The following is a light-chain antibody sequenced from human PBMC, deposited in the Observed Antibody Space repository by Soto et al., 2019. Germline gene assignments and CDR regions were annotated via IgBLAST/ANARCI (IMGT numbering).Light chain of an antibody. J-gene: IGLJ3*02. V-gene: IGLV1-40*01. CDR2: SNN. CDR1: YTNIETGYD. CDR3: QSYDTSLSLV. Sequence: QSVLTQPPSVSGAPGQRVTISCSGTYTNIETGYDVHWYKLIPGAAPQLLIYSNNKRPSGVPDRFSGSKSGTSASLAITGLQAEDEAEYYCQSYDTSLSLVFGGGTKLTVL.